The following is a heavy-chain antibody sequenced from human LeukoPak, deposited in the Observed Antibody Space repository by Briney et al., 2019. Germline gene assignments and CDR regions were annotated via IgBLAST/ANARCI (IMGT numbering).Heavy chain of an antibody. CDR1: GFTFSSYG. V-gene: IGHV3-30*18. CDR2: ISYDGSNK. J-gene: IGHJ4*02. CDR3: AKGHKWLPLDY. D-gene: IGHD6-19*01. Sequence: GGSLRLSCAASGFTFSSYGMHWVRQAPGKGLEWVAVISYDGSNKYYADSVKGRSTISRDNSKNTLYLQMNSLRAEDTAVYYCAKGHKWLPLDYWGQGTLVTVSS.